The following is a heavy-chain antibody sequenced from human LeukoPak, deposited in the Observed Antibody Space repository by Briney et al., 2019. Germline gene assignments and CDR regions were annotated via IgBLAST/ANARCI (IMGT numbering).Heavy chain of an antibody. Sequence: SETLSLTCTVSGGSISSYYWSWIRQPPGKGLEWIGYIYYSGSTNYNPSLKSRVTISVDTSKNQFSLKLSSVTAADTAVYYCARDPVPGAFDIWGQGTMVTVSS. CDR1: GGSISSYY. CDR2: IYYSGST. CDR3: ARDPVPGAFDI. V-gene: IGHV4-59*12. J-gene: IGHJ3*02.